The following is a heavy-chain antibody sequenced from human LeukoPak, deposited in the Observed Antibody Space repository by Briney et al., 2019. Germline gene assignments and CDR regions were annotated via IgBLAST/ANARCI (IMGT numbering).Heavy chain of an antibody. J-gene: IGHJ3*02. CDR2: IRSKANSYAT. D-gene: IGHD4/OR15-4a*01. CDR3: STRVPNAFDI. V-gene: IGHV3-73*01. Sequence: PGGSLRLSCAASGFTFSGSAMHWVRQASGKGLEWVGRIRSKANSYATAYAASVKVRFTSSRDDSKNTAYLQMNSLKTEDTAVYYCSTRVPNAFDIWGQGRMVTVSS. CDR1: GFTFSGSA.